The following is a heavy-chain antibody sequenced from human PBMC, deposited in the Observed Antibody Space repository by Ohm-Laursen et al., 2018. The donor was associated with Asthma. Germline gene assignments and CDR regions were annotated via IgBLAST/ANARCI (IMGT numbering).Heavy chain of an antibody. CDR1: GVAFTDSW. CDR2: INPLGYEK. J-gene: IGHJ4*02. D-gene: IGHD3-16*01. Sequence: SLRLSCAASGVAFTDSWMSWVRHLPGGSLEWVAKINPLGYEKYYMDSVRGRFTVSRDNAKDSLSLQMNSLRVEDTAVYYCAAWGSENFWGQGTLVTVS. CDR3: AAWGSENF. V-gene: IGHV3-7*01.